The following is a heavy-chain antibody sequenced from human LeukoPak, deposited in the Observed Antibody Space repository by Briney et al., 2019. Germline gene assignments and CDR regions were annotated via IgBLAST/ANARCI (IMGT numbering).Heavy chain of an antibody. D-gene: IGHD6-19*01. CDR1: VDTFTSYG. Sequence: ASVKVSCKASVDTFTSYGISWVRQAPGQGLEWMGWISAYNGNTNYAQKLQGRVTMTTDTSTSTAYMELRSLRSDDTAVYYCARVDSSGWYSALYYFDYWGQGTLVTVSS. CDR3: ARVDSSGWYSALYYFDY. J-gene: IGHJ4*02. CDR2: ISAYNGNT. V-gene: IGHV1-18*01.